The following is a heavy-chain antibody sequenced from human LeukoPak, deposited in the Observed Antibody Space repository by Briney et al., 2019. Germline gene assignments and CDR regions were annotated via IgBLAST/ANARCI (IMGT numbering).Heavy chain of an antibody. Sequence: SETLSLTCAVSGDSFSSHYWTWIRQPPGRGLEWIGYISYIGPTNYNPSLKSRVTISIDTSKNQFSLKLSSVTTAGTAVYYCARDLVTVTKGFDIWGLGTMVSVSS. CDR2: ISYIGPT. V-gene: IGHV4-59*11. J-gene: IGHJ3*02. D-gene: IGHD4-17*01. CDR1: GDSFSSHY. CDR3: ARDLVTVTKGFDI.